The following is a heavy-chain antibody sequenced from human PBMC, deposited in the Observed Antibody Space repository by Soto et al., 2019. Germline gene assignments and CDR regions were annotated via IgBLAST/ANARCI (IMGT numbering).Heavy chain of an antibody. J-gene: IGHJ4*02. CDR2: MNPNSGNT. Sequence: ASVKVSCKASGYTFTSYDINWVRQATGQGLEWMGWMNPNSGNTGYAQKFQGRVTMTRNTSISTAYMELSSLRSEDTAVYYCAKSPPGIEGCGIWSGKGLFDYWGQGNLVTVSS. CDR3: AKSPPGIEGCGIWSGKGLFDY. D-gene: IGHD3-3*01. V-gene: IGHV1-8*01. CDR1: GYTFTSYD.